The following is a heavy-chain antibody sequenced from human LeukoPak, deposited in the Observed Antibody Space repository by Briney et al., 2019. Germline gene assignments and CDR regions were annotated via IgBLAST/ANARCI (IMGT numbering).Heavy chain of an antibody. CDR1: GGTFSSYA. J-gene: IGHJ4*02. V-gene: IGHV1-69*01. CDR2: IIPIFGTA. CDR3: ARDYHCTNGVCYRDGYFDY. Sequence: ASVKVSCKASGGTFSSYAISWVRQAPGQGLEWMGGIIPIFGTANYAQKFQGRVTITADESTSTDYMELSSLRSEDTAVYYCARDYHCTNGVCYRDGYFDYWGQGTLVTVSS. D-gene: IGHD2-8*01.